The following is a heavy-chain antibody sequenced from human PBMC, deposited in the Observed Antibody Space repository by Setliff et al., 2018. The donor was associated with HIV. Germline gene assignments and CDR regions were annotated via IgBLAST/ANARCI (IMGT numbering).Heavy chain of an antibody. V-gene: IGHV1-18*01. J-gene: IGHJ4*02. D-gene: IGHD3-10*01. CDR2: ISGYNGNT. CDR3: ARWHPPYGFWEEDY. Sequence: ASVKVSCKASGYSFTSYGISWVRQAPGQGLEWMGWISGYNGNTNYAQKLQGRVTISVDGSKNQFSLKLKSVTAADTAVYYCARWHPPYGFWEEDYWGQGTLVTVSS. CDR1: GYSFTSYG.